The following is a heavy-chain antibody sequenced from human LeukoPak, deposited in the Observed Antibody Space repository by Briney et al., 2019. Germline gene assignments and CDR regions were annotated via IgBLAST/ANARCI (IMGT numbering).Heavy chain of an antibody. CDR1: GFTFSSYW. CDR3: ARGDSMVRGVPYYYGMDV. J-gene: IGHJ6*02. D-gene: IGHD3-10*01. CDR2: IKQDGSEK. V-gene: IGHV3-7*01. Sequence: PGGSLRLSCAASGFTFSSYWMSWVRQAPGKGLEWVANIKQDGSEKYYVDSVKGRFTISRDNAKNSLYLQVNSLRAEDTAVYYCARGDSMVRGVPYYYGMDVWGQGTTVTVSS.